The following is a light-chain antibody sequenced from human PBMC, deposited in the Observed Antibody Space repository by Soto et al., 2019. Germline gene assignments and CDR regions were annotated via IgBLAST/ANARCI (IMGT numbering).Light chain of an antibody. Sequence: SYELTQPPSVSVSPGQTASITCSGDKLGDKYACWYQQKPGQSPVLVIYQNNKRPSGIPERFFGSNSGNTATLTISGTQAMDEADYYCQTWDSSIARVFGGGTKVTVL. CDR3: QTWDSSIARV. CDR1: KLGDKY. J-gene: IGLJ2*01. V-gene: IGLV3-1*01. CDR2: QNN.